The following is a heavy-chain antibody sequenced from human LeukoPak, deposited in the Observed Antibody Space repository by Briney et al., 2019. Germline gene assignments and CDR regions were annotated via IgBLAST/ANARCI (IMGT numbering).Heavy chain of an antibody. CDR3: ARDYGYCRGNTCYASFDY. J-gene: IGHJ4*01. Sequence: PGGSLRLSCAASGFTFSGYGINWARLAPGPGLEWVLMISNGNTENYADSVKGRFTVSRDNARNSAYLQMNSLRDEDTAMYYCARDYGYCRGNTCYASFDYWGHGTLVTVSS. CDR1: GFTFSGYG. CDR2: ISNGNTE. D-gene: IGHD2-2*01. V-gene: IGHV3-48*02.